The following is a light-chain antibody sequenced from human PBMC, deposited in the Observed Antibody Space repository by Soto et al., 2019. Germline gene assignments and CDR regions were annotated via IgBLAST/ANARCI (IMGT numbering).Light chain of an antibody. V-gene: IGLV2-14*01. Sequence: QSVLTQPASVSGSPGQSITISCTGTSSDVGGYNYVSWYQQHPGKAPKLMIYEVSNRPSGVSNRFSGSKSGNTASLTISGLQAEYEADYYCSSYTSSSTPSWVFGGGTKLTVL. CDR3: SSYTSSSTPSWV. J-gene: IGLJ3*02. CDR1: SSDVGGYNY. CDR2: EVS.